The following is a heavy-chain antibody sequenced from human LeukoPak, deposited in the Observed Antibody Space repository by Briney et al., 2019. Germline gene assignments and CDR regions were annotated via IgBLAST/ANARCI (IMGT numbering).Heavy chain of an antibody. CDR1: GFTFSSYS. V-gene: IGHV3-21*01. D-gene: IGHD2-8*01. J-gene: IGHJ6*03. CDR2: ISSSSSYI. CDR3: ARAGFDYCTNGVRKESSYYYYMDV. Sequence: PGGSLRLSCAASGFTFSSYSMNWVRQAPGKGLEWVSSISSSSSYIYYADSVKGRFTISRDNAKNSLYLQMNSLRAEDTAVYYCARAGFDYCTNGVRKESSYYYYMDVWGKGTTVTVSS.